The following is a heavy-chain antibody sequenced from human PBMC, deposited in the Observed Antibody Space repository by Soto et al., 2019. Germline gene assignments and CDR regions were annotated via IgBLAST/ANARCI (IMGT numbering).Heavy chain of an antibody. CDR2: IFHDGNT. V-gene: IGHV4-4*02. D-gene: IGHD2-8*02. CDR3: ARHEGWTGPDQ. J-gene: IGHJ5*02. CDR1: GAPIGSGGW. Sequence: SSETLSLTCAVSGAPIGSGGWWSWVRQPQGKGLEWIAEIFHDGNTNYSPSLKSRVTISVDKSQNQFSLNVYSVTAADTAVYYCARHEGWTGPDQWGQGTLVTVSS.